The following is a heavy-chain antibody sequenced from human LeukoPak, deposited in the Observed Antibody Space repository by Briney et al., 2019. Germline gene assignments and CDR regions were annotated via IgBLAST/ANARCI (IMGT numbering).Heavy chain of an antibody. D-gene: IGHD1-26*01. J-gene: IGHJ4*02. CDR3: AREGIVGATPFDY. Sequence: GGSLRLSCAASGFTVSSNYMSWVRQAPGKGLEWVSVIYSGGSTYYADSVKGRFTISRDNSKNTLYLQMNSLRAEDTAVYYCAREGIVGATPFDYWGQGTLVAASS. V-gene: IGHV3-53*01. CDR2: IYSGGST. CDR1: GFTVSSNY.